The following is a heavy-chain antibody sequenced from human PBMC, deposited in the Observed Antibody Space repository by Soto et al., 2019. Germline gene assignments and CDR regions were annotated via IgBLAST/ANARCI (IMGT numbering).Heavy chain of an antibody. CDR1: EFTFSNYA. CDR2: ISYDGNNK. J-gene: IGHJ4*02. D-gene: IGHD4-17*01. Sequence: QVQLVESGGGAVQPGGSRRLSCAASEFTFSNYAVHGVRQAPGKGLQWLAVISYDGNNKYYADSVEGRFTISRDNSKNTVYLQMNSLRLEDTAVYYCARGPSYSDSYFDHWGQGTLVTVSS. V-gene: IGHV3-30*03. CDR3: ARGPSYSDSYFDH.